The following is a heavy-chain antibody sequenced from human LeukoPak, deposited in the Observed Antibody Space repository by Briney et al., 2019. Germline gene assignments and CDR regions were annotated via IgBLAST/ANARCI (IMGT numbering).Heavy chain of an antibody. CDR1: GGSISSSSYY. CDR2: FYYTGST. D-gene: IGHD3-16*01. Sequence: PSETLSLTCTVSGGSISSSSYYWGWIRQPPGKGLEWIGSFYYTGSTYYNPSLKSRVSISVDTSKNHFSLRLTSVTAADTAVYYCARGGKAYDPKSNFDYWGQGTLVTVSS. CDR3: ARGGKAYDPKSNFDY. J-gene: IGHJ4*02. V-gene: IGHV4-39*02.